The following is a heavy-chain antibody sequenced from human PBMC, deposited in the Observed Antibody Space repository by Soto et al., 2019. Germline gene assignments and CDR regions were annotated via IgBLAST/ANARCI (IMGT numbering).Heavy chain of an antibody. D-gene: IGHD1-20*01. CDR2: MKQDGSEK. CDR3: ARLITPRVLDS. J-gene: IGHJ4*02. Sequence: EVQLVESGGGLVQPGGSLRLSCAASGVTFSNYWMGWVRQAPGKGLEWVANMKQDGSEKDYVGSVKGRFTISRDNAKNSLYLQMNSQTTEDTAVYYCARLITPRVLDSWGQGTLVTVSS. CDR1: GVTFSNYW. V-gene: IGHV3-7*05.